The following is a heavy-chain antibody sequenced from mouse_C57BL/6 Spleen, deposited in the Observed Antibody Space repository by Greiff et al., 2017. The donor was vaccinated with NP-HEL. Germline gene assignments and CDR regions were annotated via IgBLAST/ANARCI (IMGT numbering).Heavy chain of an antibody. CDR1: GYSFTDYN. Sequence: LQESGPELVKPGASVKISCKASGYSFTDYNMNWVKQSNGKSLEWIGVINPNYGTTSYNQKFKGKATLTVDKSSSTAYMQLNSLTSEDSAVYYCARRADGYYEGYAMDYWGQGTSVTVSS. CDR3: ARRADGYYEGYAMDY. D-gene: IGHD2-3*01. CDR2: INPNYGTT. J-gene: IGHJ4*01. V-gene: IGHV1-39*01.